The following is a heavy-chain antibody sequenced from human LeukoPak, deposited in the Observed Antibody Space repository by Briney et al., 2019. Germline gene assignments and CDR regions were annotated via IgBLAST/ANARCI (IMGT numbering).Heavy chain of an antibody. CDR1: GGSISSYY. CDR3: ARTNWGDYYYYYGMDV. V-gene: IGHV4-59*01. J-gene: IGHJ6*02. D-gene: IGHD7-27*01. CDR2: IYYSGST. Sequence: PSETLSLTCTVSGGSISSYYWSWIRQPPGKGLEWIGYIYYSGSTNYNPSLKSRVTISVDTSKNQFSLKLSSVTAADTAVYYCARTNWGDYYYYYGMDVWGQGTTVTVSS.